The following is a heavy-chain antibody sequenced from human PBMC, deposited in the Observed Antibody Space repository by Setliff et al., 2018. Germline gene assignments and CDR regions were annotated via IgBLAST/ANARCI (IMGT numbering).Heavy chain of an antibody. J-gene: IGHJ3*02. CDR2: IKGDGSEK. CDR1: AFTFKNYW. CDR3: ARDRISRYYDSGAHAFDI. V-gene: IGHV3-7*03. D-gene: IGHD3-22*01. Sequence: PGESLTLSCAASAFTFKNYWMSWVRQAPGKGLEWVANIKGDGSEKFYLDSVKGRFTISRDNAKNSLYLQMNSLRAEDTAVYYCARDRISRYYDSGAHAFDIWGQGTMVTVSS.